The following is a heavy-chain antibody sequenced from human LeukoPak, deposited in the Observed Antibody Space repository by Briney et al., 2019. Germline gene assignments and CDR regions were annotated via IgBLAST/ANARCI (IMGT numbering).Heavy chain of an antibody. Sequence: PSETLSLTCAVYGGSFSGHYWSWIRQPPGKGLEWIGEINHSGSTNYNPSLKSRVTISVDRSKNQFSLKLSSVTAADTAVYYCAKSRRYCSGGSCGGSTRPFDYWGQGTLVTVSS. CDR3: AKSRRYCSGGSCGGSTRPFDY. V-gene: IGHV4-34*01. J-gene: IGHJ4*02. CDR2: INHSGST. D-gene: IGHD2-15*01. CDR1: GGSFSGHY.